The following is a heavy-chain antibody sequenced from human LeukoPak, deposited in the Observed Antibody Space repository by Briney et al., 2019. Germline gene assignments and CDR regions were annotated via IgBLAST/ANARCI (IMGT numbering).Heavy chain of an antibody. CDR1: GFTFSSYS. J-gene: IGHJ5*02. CDR3: ARDRSTGTTYP. D-gene: IGHD1-1*01. Sequence: PGGSLRLSCAASGFTFSSYSMNWVRQAPGKGLEWVSSISSSSSYIYYTDSVKGRFTISRDNAKNSLYLQMNSLRAEDTAVYYCARDRSTGTTYPWGQGTLVTVSS. V-gene: IGHV3-21*01. CDR2: ISSSSSYI.